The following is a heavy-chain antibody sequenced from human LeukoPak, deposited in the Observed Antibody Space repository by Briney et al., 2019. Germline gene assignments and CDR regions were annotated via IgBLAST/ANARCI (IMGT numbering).Heavy chain of an antibody. CDR3: ARVTYRNPYLDY. V-gene: IGHV3-74*01. J-gene: IGHJ4*02. Sequence: GGSLRLSCAASGFTFSSYWMHWVRQAPGKGLEWVSHIDTDGTSTDYADSVKGRFTITRDNAKNTLYLQMNSLRAEDTAVYHCARVTYRNPYLDYWGQGTLVTVSS. CDR1: GFTFSSYW. D-gene: IGHD3-16*02. CDR2: IDTDGTST.